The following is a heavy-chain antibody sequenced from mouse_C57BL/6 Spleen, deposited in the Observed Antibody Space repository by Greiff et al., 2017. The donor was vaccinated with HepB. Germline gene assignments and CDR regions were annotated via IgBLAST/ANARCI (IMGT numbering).Heavy chain of an antibody. V-gene: IGHV14-2*01. Sequence: VQLQQSGAELVKPGASVKLSCTASGFNIKDYYMHWVKQRTEQGLEWIGRIDPEDGETKYAPKFPGKATITADTSSNTAYLQLSSLTSEDTAVYYCARWGTTVVEGWYFDVWGTGTTVTVSS. CDR3: ARWGTTVVEGWYFDV. CDR2: IDPEDGET. D-gene: IGHD1-1*01. CDR1: GFNIKDYY. J-gene: IGHJ1*03.